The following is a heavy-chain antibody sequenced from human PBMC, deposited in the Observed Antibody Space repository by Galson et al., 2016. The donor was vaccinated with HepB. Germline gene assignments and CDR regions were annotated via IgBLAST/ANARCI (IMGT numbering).Heavy chain of an antibody. Sequence: SLRLSCAASGFTFNNYPMNWVRQAPGKGLEWVSTVNGGGDNKYYVDSVKGRFTISRDNSKNTLYLQVDSLRADDTAVYYDTRRAQNWGFFDSWGQGTLVTVSS. CDR1: GFTFNNYP. J-gene: IGHJ4*02. V-gene: IGHV3-23*01. CDR2: VNGGGDNK. CDR3: TRRAQNWGFFDS. D-gene: IGHD3-16*01.